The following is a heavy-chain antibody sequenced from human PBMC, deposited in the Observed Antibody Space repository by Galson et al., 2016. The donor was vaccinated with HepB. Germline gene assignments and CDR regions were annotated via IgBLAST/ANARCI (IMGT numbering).Heavy chain of an antibody. V-gene: IGHV2-5*02. CDR2: IYWDDDK. J-gene: IGHJ3*02. CDR3: AHYLGYCHNTSCHDAFDI. CDR1: GFSLSTSGVG. Sequence: PALVKPTQTLTLTCTFSGFSLSTSGVGVGWIRQPPGKALEWLALIYWDDDKRYSPSLTRRLTITKDTSKNQVVLTMTNVYPVDTATHYCAHYLGYCHNTSCHDAFDIWGQGTMVTVSS. D-gene: IGHD2-2*01.